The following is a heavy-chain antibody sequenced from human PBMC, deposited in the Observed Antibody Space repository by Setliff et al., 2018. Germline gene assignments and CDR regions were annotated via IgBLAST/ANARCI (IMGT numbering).Heavy chain of an antibody. D-gene: IGHD1-1*01. CDR1: GDSISSRRNY. Sequence: TLSLTCTVSGDSISSRRNYWGWIRQPPGKGLEWIGSIYYSGITTYNVSLKSRVSISVDTSKNQLSLTLSSVTAADTAVYYCVREGYSEYFQDWGRGTLVTVSS. CDR2: IYYSGIT. CDR3: VREGYSEYFQD. V-gene: IGHV4-39*07. J-gene: IGHJ1*01.